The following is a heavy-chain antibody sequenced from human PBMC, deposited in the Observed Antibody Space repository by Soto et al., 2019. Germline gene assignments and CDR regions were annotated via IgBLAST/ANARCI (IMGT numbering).Heavy chain of an antibody. CDR2: ISSSSSTI. J-gene: IGHJ5*02. Sequence: PGGSLRLSCAASGIVFSDYMSWVRQAPGKGLEWLSYISSSSSTIYYADSVKGRFTISRDNAKNSLYLQMNSLRAEDTAVYYCARHPERIAQIGWFDPWGQGTLVTVSS. V-gene: IGHV3-48*01. D-gene: IGHD6-13*01. CDR1: GIVFSDY. CDR3: ARHPERIAQIGWFDP.